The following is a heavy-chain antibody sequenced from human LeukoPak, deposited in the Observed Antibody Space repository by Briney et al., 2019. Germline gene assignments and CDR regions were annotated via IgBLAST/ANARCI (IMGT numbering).Heavy chain of an antibody. CDR2: INHSGST. V-gene: IGHV4-34*01. Sequence: PSETLSLTCAVYGGSFSGYYWSWIRQPPGKGLEWIGDINHSGSTNYNPSLKSRVTISVDTSKNQFSLKLSSVTAADTAVYYCARTAYARFFDLWGRGTLVTVSS. J-gene: IGHJ2*01. D-gene: IGHD2-21*01. CDR1: GGSFSGYY. CDR3: ARTAYARFFDL.